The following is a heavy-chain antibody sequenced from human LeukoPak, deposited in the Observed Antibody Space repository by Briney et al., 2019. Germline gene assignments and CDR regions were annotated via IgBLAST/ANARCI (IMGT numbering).Heavy chain of an antibody. CDR2: IRSETDGGTR. CDR1: GLTFSDAW. J-gene: IGHJ1*01. V-gene: IGHV3-15*01. Sequence: KPGGSLRLSCAASGLTFSDAWMSWVRQAPGKGLEWVGHIRSETDGGTRDYAAPVKGRFTISRDDSKNTLYLPMNSLKSEDTAVYYCTTATFHWGQGTLVTVSS. CDR3: TTATFH. D-gene: IGHD2/OR15-2a*01.